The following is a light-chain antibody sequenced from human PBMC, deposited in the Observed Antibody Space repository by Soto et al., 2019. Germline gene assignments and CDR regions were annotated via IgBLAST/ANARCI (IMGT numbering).Light chain of an antibody. CDR2: DAS. Sequence: TRSAVRLTQSPGAIATLSCRTTQTVRNSYLAWYQQKPGQAPRLLIYDASSRATGIPDRFSGGGSGTEFTLTVSRLQPEDFATYYCQQLSRYPHSFGGGTKVDIK. J-gene: IGKJ4*01. V-gene: IGKV3D-20*02. CDR3: QQLSRYPHS. CDR1: QTVRNSY.